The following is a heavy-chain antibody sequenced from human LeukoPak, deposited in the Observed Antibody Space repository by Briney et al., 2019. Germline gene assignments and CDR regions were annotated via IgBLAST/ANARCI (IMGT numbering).Heavy chain of an antibody. V-gene: IGHV3-33*08. CDR2: IWYDGSNK. CDR3: ARDSLGTVFDY. CDR1: GFTFANYG. Sequence: GGSLRLSCVASGFTFANYGMHWVRQAPGKGLEWVAVIWYDGSNKYYADSVKGRFTISRDNSKNTLYLQMNSLRAEDTAVYYCARDSLGTVFDYWGQGTLVTVSS. D-gene: IGHD6-13*01. J-gene: IGHJ4*02.